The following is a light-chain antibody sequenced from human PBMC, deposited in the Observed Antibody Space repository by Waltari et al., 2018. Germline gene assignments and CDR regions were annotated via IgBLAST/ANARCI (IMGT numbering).Light chain of an antibody. CDR2: DSS. V-gene: IGKV3-15*01. Sequence: EIAMTQSPATPSLSPGERATLSRRSSQNVYTNLAWYHHKSRQAPRLLIYDSSTRATGIPARFSGTGSGTEFTLTVSSLQSEDFAIYYCQQYDNWPRAFGGGTKVEIK. CDR1: QNVYTN. CDR3: QQYDNWPRA. J-gene: IGKJ4*01.